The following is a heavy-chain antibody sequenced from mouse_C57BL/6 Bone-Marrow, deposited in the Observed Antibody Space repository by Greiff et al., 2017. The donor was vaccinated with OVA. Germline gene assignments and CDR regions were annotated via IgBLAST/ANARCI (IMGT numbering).Heavy chain of an antibody. Sequence: QVQLQQPGAELVKPGASVKMSCKASGYTFTTYSIHWMKQKHGKGLEWIGNIHPYNGDTNYNEKFKGKATLTVEKSSSTVSLQLSRLTSEDSAVYYCARACSGYAYFDVWGTRPTVTVSS. D-gene: IGHD1-1*01. CDR2: IHPYNGDT. CDR3: ARACSGYAYFDV. CDR1: GYTFTTYS. J-gene: IGHJ1*03. V-gene: IGHV1-47*01.